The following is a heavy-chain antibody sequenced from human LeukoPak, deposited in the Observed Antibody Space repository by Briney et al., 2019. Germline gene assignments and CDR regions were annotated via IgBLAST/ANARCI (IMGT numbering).Heavy chain of an antibody. Sequence: ASVKVSCKTSGYTFTRNPIHWVRQAPGQSLEWVAWINAGNGDTKCSQKFQGRVSITRDKSASTVYMELTSLRSEDTAVYYCARADTIFGVVQDAFDIWGQGTMVTVSS. CDR2: INAGNGDT. J-gene: IGHJ3*02. CDR3: ARADTIFGVVQDAFDI. CDR1: GYTFTRNP. V-gene: IGHV1-3*01. D-gene: IGHD3-3*01.